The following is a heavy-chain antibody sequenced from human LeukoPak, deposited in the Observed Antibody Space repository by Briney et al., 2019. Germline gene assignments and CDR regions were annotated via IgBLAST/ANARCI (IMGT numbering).Heavy chain of an antibody. CDR1: GFTFSSYA. Sequence: SGGSLRLSCAASGFTFSSYAMSWVRQAPGKGLEWVSAISGSGGSTYYADSVKGRFTISRDNSKNTLYLQMNSLRAEDTAVYYCAKSIVVVPAATRYFDYWGQGTLVTVSS. CDR3: AKSIVVVPAATRYFDY. J-gene: IGHJ4*02. CDR2: ISGSGGST. D-gene: IGHD2-2*01. V-gene: IGHV3-23*01.